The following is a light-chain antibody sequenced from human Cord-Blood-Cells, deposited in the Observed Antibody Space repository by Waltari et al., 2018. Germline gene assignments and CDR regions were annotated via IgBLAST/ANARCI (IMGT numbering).Light chain of an antibody. Sequence: DIQMTQSPSSLSASVGDRVTITCRASQSISSYLNWYQQKPGKAAKLLLYAASSLQSGVPSRLSGSGSGTDFTLTISSLQPEDFATYYCQQSYSTPWTFGQGTKVEIK. CDR1: QSISSY. CDR3: QQSYSTPWT. CDR2: AAS. J-gene: IGKJ1*01. V-gene: IGKV1-39*01.